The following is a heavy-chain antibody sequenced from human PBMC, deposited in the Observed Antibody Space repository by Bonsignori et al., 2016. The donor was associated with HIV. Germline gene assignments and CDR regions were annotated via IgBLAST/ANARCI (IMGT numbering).Heavy chain of an antibody. CDR3: ASLGYCTNGVCADFDY. Sequence: SETLSLTCAVYGGSFSDYFWSWIRQPPGKGLEWIGEINHSGSTNYNPSLKSRVTISVDTSKNQFSLKLSSVTAADTAVYYCASLGYCTNGVCADFDYWGPGNPGHRLL. CDR2: INHSGST. CDR1: GGSFSDYF. J-gene: IGHJ4*02. V-gene: IGHV4-34*01. D-gene: IGHD2-8*01.